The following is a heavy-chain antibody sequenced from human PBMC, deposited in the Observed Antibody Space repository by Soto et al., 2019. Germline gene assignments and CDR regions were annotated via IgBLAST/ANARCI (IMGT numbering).Heavy chain of an antibody. D-gene: IGHD6-13*01. CDR3: ARGARRSSPYFDY. Sequence: PGGSLRLSCAASGFTFSSYWMSWVRQAPGKGLEWVANIKQDGSEKYYVDSVKGRFTISRDNAKNSLYLQMNSLRAEDTVVYYCARGARRSSPYFDYWGQGTLVTVSS. CDR2: IKQDGSEK. V-gene: IGHV3-7*03. J-gene: IGHJ4*02. CDR1: GFTFSSYW.